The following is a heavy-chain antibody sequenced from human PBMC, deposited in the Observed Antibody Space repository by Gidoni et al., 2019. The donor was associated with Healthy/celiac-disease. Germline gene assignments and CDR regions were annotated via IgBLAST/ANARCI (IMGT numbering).Heavy chain of an antibody. Sequence: VWVSRINSDGSSTSYADSVKGRFTISRDNAKNTLYLQMNSLRAEDTAVYYCARDPGVVVAAGGDYWGQGTLVTVSS. D-gene: IGHD2-15*01. CDR2: INSDGSST. V-gene: IGHV3-74*01. CDR3: ARDPGVVVAAGGDY. J-gene: IGHJ4*02.